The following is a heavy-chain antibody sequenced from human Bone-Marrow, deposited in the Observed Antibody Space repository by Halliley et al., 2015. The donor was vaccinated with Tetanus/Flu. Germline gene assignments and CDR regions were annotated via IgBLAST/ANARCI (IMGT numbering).Heavy chain of an antibody. D-gene: IGHD2-15*01. J-gene: IGHJ1*01. CDR2: ISYSGST. V-gene: IGHV4-59*12. CDR3: ATGAGWLADH. CDR1: GGSMSGYY. Sequence: TLSLTCTVSGGSMSGYYLNWIRQPPGKGLEWLGLISYSGSTNYNPSLKSRVTISVDTSNNQFSLNLSSVTAADTALYYCATGAGWLADHWGQGPLVTVSS.